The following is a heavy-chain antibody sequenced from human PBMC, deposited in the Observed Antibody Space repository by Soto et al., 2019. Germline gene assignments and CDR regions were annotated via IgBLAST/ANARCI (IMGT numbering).Heavy chain of an antibody. CDR3: AKGLAGYSYGHDAFDI. D-gene: IGHD5-18*01. Sequence: WGRQPPKKGLEWVSAISGSGGSTYYADSVKGRFTISRDNSKNTLYLQMNSLRAEDTAVYYCAKGLAGYSYGHDAFDIWGQGTMVTVSS. J-gene: IGHJ3*02. V-gene: IGHV3-23*01. CDR2: ISGSGGST.